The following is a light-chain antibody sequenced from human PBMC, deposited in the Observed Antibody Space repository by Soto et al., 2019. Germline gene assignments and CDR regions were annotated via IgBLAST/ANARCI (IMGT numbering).Light chain of an antibody. Sequence: QSVLTQPPSVSGAPGQRVTISCTGSSSNVGAGYDVHWYQQLPGTAPKLLIYGNINRPSGVPDRFSGSKSGTSASLAITGLQAEDEADYYCQSYDSSLINWVFGGGTKLTVL. V-gene: IGLV1-40*01. CDR3: QSYDSSLINWV. CDR2: GNI. J-gene: IGLJ3*02. CDR1: SSNVGAGYD.